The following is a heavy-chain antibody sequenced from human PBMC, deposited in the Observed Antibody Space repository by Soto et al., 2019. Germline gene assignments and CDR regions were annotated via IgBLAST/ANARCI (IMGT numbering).Heavy chain of an antibody. D-gene: IGHD6-19*01. CDR2: ISGSGGST. J-gene: IGHJ4*02. Sequence: EVQLLESGGGLVQPGGSLSLSCAASGFTFSIYAMSWVRQAPGKGLEWVSAISGSGGSTYYADSVKGRFTISRDNSKNTLYLQMNSLRAEDTAVYYCAKDIAVADSFDYWGQGTLVTVSS. CDR3: AKDIAVADSFDY. CDR1: GFTFSIYA. V-gene: IGHV3-23*01.